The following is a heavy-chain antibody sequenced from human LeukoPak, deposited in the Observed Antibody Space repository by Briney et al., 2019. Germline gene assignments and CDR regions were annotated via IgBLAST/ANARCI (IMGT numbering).Heavy chain of an antibody. CDR1: GYTFTSYG. CDR3: ATLPYYYDSSGSYYFDY. J-gene: IGHJ4*02. CDR2: ISTYNGNT. V-gene: IGHV1-18*01. D-gene: IGHD3-22*01. Sequence: ASVKVSCKASGYTFTSYGINWVRQAPGQGLEWMGWISTYNGNTNYAQKLQGRVAMTTDTSTTTAYMELRSLRSDDTAVYYCATLPYYYDSSGSYYFDYWGQGTLVTVSS.